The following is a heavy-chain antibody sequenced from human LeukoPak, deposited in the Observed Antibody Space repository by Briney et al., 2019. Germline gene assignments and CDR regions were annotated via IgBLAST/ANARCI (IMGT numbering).Heavy chain of an antibody. CDR2: ISGSGGST. CDR3: TKEGYYGEMDV. D-gene: IGHD3-10*01. CDR1: GFTVSSNY. V-gene: IGHV3-23*01. J-gene: IGHJ6*04. Sequence: GGSLRLSCAASGFTVSSNYMNWVRQAPGKGLEWVSSISGSGGSTYYADSVKGRFAISRDNSKNTLYLQMNSLRAEDTAVYYCTKEGYYGEMDVWGKGTTVTISS.